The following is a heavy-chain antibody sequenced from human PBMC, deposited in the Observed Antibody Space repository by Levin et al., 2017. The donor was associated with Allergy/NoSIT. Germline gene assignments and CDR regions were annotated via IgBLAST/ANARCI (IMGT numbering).Heavy chain of an antibody. D-gene: IGHD3-16*02. V-gene: IGHV3-7*03. CDR1: GFTFSSYW. J-gene: IGHJ3*02. Sequence: GGSLRLSCAASGFTFSSYWMSWVRQAPGKGLEWVANIKQDGSEKYYVDSVKGRFTISRDNAKNSLYLQMNSLRAEDTAVYYCARDLLIWGSYRPDAFDIWGQGTMVTVSS. CDR2: IKQDGSEK. CDR3: ARDLLIWGSYRPDAFDI.